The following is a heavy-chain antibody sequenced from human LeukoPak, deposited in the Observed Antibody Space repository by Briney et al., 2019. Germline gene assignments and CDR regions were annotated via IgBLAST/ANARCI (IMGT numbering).Heavy chain of an antibody. CDR3: ARLWLGTPNTGFDY. CDR1: GGSISSYY. V-gene: IGHV4-39*01. Sequence: SETLSLTCTVSGGSISSYYWGWIRQPPGKGLEWIGSIYYSGSTYYNPSLKSRVTISVDTSKNQFSLKLSSVTAADTAVYYCARLWLGTPNTGFDYWGQGTLVTVSS. CDR2: IYYSGST. D-gene: IGHD6-19*01. J-gene: IGHJ4*02.